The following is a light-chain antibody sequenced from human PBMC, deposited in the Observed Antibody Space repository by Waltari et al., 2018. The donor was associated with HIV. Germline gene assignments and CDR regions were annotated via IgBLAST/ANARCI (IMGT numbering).Light chain of an antibody. CDR1: QNINNNY. V-gene: IGKV3D-20*01. J-gene: IGKJ1*01. Sequence: EIVLTQSPATLSLSPGERATLSCGASQNINNNYLAWYQQKPGLAPRLLIYDTSNRATGIPDRFTGSGSGTDFTLTISRLEPEDFAVYYCQHYSNTPWTFGQGIKVEVK. CDR2: DTS. CDR3: QHYSNTPWT.